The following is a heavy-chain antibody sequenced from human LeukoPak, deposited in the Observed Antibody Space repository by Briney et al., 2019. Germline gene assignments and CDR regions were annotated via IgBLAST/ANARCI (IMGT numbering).Heavy chain of an antibody. J-gene: IGHJ4*02. V-gene: IGHV4-34*01. CDR2: VNHSGSA. CDR3: ARSPRYCSGGSCYFLHY. CDR1: GGSLSAYY. D-gene: IGHD2-15*01. Sequence: SETLSLTCDVYGGSLSAYYWSWIRQPPGKGLEWIGEVNHSGSANYNPSLKSRVTMSVDTSKNQFSLKLSSVTAADTAVYYCARSPRYCSGGSCYFLHYWGQGTLVTVSS.